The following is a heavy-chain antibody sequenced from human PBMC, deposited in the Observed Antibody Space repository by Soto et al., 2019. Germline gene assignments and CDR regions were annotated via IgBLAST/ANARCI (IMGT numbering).Heavy chain of an antibody. J-gene: IGHJ6*03. Sequence: ASVKVSCKASGYTFTSYAMHWVRQAPGQRREWMGWINAGNGNTKYSQKFQGRVTITRDTSASTAYMELSSLRSEDTAVYYCAREDIVVVPAAHHLYYYYYMDVWGKGTTVTVSS. CDR3: AREDIVVVPAAHHLYYYYYMDV. D-gene: IGHD2-2*01. CDR2: INAGNGNT. V-gene: IGHV1-3*01. CDR1: GYTFTSYA.